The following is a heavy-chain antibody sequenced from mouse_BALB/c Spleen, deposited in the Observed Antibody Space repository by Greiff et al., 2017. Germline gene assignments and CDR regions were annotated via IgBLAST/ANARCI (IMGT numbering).Heavy chain of an antibody. Sequence: GGGLVQPKGSLKLSCAASGFTFNTYAMHWVCQAPGKGLEWVARIRSKSNNYATYYADSVKDRFTISRDDSQSMLYLQMNNLKTEDTAMYYCVRGYDYDDGYWYFDVWGAGTTVTVSS. V-gene: IGHV10-3*03. CDR2: IRSKSNNYAT. D-gene: IGHD2-4*01. J-gene: IGHJ1*01. CDR1: GFTFNTYA. CDR3: VRGYDYDDGYWYFDV.